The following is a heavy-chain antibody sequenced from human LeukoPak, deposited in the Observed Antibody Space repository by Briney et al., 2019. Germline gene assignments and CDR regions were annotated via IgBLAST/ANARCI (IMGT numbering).Heavy chain of an antibody. J-gene: IGHJ4*02. V-gene: IGHV7-4-1*02. Sequence: VASVKVSCKASGYTFTSYAMNWVRQAPGQGLEWMGWINTNTGNPTYAQGFTGRFVFSLDTSVSTAYLQISSLKAEDTAVYYCARSREVLRYFDWLLYWGQGTLVTVSS. CDR1: GYTFTSYA. CDR2: INTNTGNP. D-gene: IGHD3-9*01. CDR3: ARSREVLRYFDWLLY.